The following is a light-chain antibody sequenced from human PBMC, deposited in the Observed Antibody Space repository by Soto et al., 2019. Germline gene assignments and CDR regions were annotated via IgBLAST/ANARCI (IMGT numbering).Light chain of an antibody. V-gene: IGLV2-8*01. CDR3: SSYAGSKTL. CDR2: EVS. CDR1: SSDVGGYNY. Sequence: QSALTQPPSASGSPGQSVTISWTGTSSDVGGYNYVSWYQQHPGKAPKLMIYEVSKRPSGVPDRFSGSRSGNTASLTVSGLQAEDEADYYCSSYAGSKTLFGGGTKLTVL. J-gene: IGLJ2*01.